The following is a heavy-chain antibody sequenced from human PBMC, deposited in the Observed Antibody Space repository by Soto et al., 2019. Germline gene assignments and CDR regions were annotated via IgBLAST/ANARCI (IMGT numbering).Heavy chain of an antibody. CDR3: ARVNYGDGDY. J-gene: IGHJ4*02. V-gene: IGHV4-31*03. CDR1: GGSISSGGYY. D-gene: IGHD4-17*01. Sequence: SETLSLTCTVSGGSISSGGYYWSWIRPHPGKGLEWIGYIYYSGSTYYNPSLKSRVTISVDTSKNQFSLKLSSVTAADTAVYYCARVNYGDGDYWGQGTLVTVSS. CDR2: IYYSGST.